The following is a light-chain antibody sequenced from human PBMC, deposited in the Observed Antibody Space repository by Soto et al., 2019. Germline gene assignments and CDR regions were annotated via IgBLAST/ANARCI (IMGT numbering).Light chain of an antibody. CDR3: QHYDNSPPSVT. CDR2: GAS. V-gene: IGKV3-20*01. Sequence: EIVLTQSPDTLSLSPGERATLSCRASQSVSSDYLVWYQQKPGQAPRLLIYGASRRATGIPDRFSGSGSGTDFIHTISRLEPEDFAVYYCQHYDNSPPSVTFGPGTKVDIK. J-gene: IGKJ3*01. CDR1: QSVSSDY.